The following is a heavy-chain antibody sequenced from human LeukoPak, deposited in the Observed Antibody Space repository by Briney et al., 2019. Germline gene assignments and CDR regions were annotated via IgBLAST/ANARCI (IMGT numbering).Heavy chain of an antibody. CDR1: GGSISSYY. J-gene: IGHJ6*03. Sequence: SETLSLTCTVSGGSISSYYWSWIRQPAGKGLEWIGRIYTSGSTNYNPSLKSRVTISVDTSKNQFSLKLSSVTAADTAVYYCAREEIAAEFGVGYYYYYMDVWGKGTTVTVSS. CDR2: IYTSGST. D-gene: IGHD6-13*01. CDR3: AREEIAAEFGVGYYYYYMDV. V-gene: IGHV4-4*07.